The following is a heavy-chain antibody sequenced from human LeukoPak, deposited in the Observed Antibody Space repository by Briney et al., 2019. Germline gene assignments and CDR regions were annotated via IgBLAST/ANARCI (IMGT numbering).Heavy chain of an antibody. CDR3: ARGASQTYYYDSSGYCDY. D-gene: IGHD3-22*01. CDR1: GHTFTGYY. J-gene: IGHJ4*02. Sequence: ASVKVSCKASGHTFTGYYMHWVRRAPGQGLEWMGWINPNSGGTNYAQKFQGRVTMTRDTSISTAYMELSRLRSDDTAVYYCARGASQTYYYDSSGYCDYWGQGTLVTVSS. CDR2: INPNSGGT. V-gene: IGHV1-2*02.